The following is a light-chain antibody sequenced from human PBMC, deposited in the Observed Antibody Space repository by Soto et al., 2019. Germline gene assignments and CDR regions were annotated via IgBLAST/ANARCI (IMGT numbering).Light chain of an antibody. CDR1: QSVSSY. Sequence: EIALTQSPGTLSLSPGERATLSCRASQSVSSYLAWYQQKPGQAPRLLIYGASSRATGIPNSFSGSGSGTDFTLIVSRLAPEDFAVYYCQQYGSSLWTFGQGNKVEIK. CDR2: GAS. J-gene: IGKJ1*01. V-gene: IGKV3-20*01. CDR3: QQYGSSLWT.